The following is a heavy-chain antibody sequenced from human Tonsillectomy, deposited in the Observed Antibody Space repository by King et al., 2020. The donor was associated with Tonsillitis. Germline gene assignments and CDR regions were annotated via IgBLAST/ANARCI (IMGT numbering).Heavy chain of an antibody. D-gene: IGHD3-3*01. CDR3: AKGRYDFWSGYVDYYYGMDV. CDR2: ISYDGSNK. V-gene: IGHV3-30*18. J-gene: IGHJ6*02. CDR1: GFTFSSYG. Sequence: QLVQSGGGVVQPGRSLRLSCAASGFTFSSYGIHWVRPAPGKGLEWVAVISYDGSNKYYADSVQGRFTISRDNSKNTLYLQMNSLRAEDTAVYYCAKGRYDFWSGYVDYYYGMDVWGQGTTVTVSS.